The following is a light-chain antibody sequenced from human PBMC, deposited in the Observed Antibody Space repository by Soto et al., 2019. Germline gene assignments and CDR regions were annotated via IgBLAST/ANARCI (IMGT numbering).Light chain of an antibody. V-gene: IGKV3-15*01. CDR2: DTS. Sequence: EIIMTQSPATLSVSPGEGATLSCRASQGIGDTLAWYQHKPGQTPRLLIYDTSTWATGVPARFSGSRSGTEFTLTITSLQSEDFAVYYCQRYNNWPLTFGGGTKVENK. CDR1: QGIGDT. J-gene: IGKJ4*01. CDR3: QRYNNWPLT.